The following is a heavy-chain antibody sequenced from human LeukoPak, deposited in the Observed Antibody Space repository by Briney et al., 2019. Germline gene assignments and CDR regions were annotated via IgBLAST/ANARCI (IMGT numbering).Heavy chain of an antibody. D-gene: IGHD3-10*01. CDR3: ARLRLLWFGELEDY. J-gene: IGHJ4*02. Sequence: SETLSLTCTVSGDSISSGDYYWSWIRQPAGKGLEWIGRISSSGSTNYNPSLKSRVTISVDTSKNQFSLKLSSVTAADTAVYYCARLRLLWFGELEDYWGQGTLVTVSS. V-gene: IGHV4-61*02. CDR1: GDSISSGDYY. CDR2: ISSSGST.